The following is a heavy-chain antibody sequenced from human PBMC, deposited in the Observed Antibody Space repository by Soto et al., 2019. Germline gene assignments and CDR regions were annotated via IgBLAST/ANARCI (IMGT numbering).Heavy chain of an antibody. V-gene: IGHV4-59*01. J-gene: IGHJ4*02. CDR2: VYYTGTT. CDR3: ARDLAAVPRAFDY. CDR1: GGSISSYF. Sequence: WETLSLTCTVSGGSISSYFYIWVRQPPGKGLEWIGSVYYTGTTDYNPSLKSRVTISVDTSKTQFSLNLRSVTAADTAVYYCARDLAAVPRAFDYWGQGTLVTVSS. D-gene: IGHD6-13*01.